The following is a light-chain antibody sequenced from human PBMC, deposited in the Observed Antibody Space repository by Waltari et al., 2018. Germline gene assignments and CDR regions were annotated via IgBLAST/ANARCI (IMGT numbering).Light chain of an antibody. CDR1: SGSVPFTSY. V-gene: IGLV8-61*01. Sequence: TVVTQEPSLSVSPGGTVTRPCALSSGSVPFTSYAPWYQQTPGQTPRTLMYQGNSRSSAVPDRYSGSILGNKAALTIAGAQAEDESDYYCSRYMGSGIWVFGGGTKLTVL. J-gene: IGLJ3*02. CDR2: QGN. CDR3: SRYMGSGIWV.